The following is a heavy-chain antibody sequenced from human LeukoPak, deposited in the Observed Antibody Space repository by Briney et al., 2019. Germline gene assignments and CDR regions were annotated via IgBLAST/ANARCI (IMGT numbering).Heavy chain of an antibody. CDR2: SXSGGST. J-gene: IGHJ4*02. V-gene: IGHV3-23*01. CDR3: AKDFWSGYYPKY. Sequence: PGGSLRLSCAASGFTFSSYAMSXXRXAPGKGLEXXLXSXSGGSTXXADXVKGXXXISXEXXKNTLYLQMNNLRAEDTAVYYCAKDFWSGYYPKYWGQGTLVTVSS. CDR1: GFTFSSYA. D-gene: IGHD3-3*01.